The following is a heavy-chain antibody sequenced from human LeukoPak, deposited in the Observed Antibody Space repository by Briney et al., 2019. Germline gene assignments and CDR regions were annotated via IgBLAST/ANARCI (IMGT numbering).Heavy chain of an antibody. Sequence: SETLSLTCTVSSGSISSGTYYWSWIRQPAGKGLEWIGRIYSSGSTNYNPSLKSRVTISVDTSKNQFSLKLSSVTAADTAVYYCARVRAVAGTYYYYYMDVWGKGTTVTVSS. CDR3: ARVRAVAGTYYYYYMDV. CDR1: SGSISSGTYY. D-gene: IGHD6-19*01. CDR2: IYSSGST. J-gene: IGHJ6*03. V-gene: IGHV4-61*02.